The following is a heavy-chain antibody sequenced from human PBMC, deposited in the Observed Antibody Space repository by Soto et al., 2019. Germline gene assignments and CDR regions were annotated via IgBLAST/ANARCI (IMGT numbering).Heavy chain of an antibody. CDR1: GFTFSNYA. CDR2: ISGSGDST. V-gene: IGHV3-23*01. Sequence: GGSLRLSCAASGFTFSNYAMSWVRQAPGKGLEWVSAISGSGDSTYYADSVKGRFTISRDNSKNTLYLQMNSLRAEDTAVYYCAKDAATEPTIVLWFDPWGQGTLVTVSS. J-gene: IGHJ5*02. D-gene: IGHD6-25*01. CDR3: AKDAATEPTIVLWFDP.